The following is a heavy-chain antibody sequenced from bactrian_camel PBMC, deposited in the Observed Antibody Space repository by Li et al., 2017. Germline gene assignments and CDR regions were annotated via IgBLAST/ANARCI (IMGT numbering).Heavy chain of an antibody. CDR2: IPPDGLNT. CDR3: TNHNAGFEY. V-gene: IGHV3S31*01. D-gene: IGHD5*01. CDR1: EFTFSRYT. J-gene: IGHJ4*01. Sequence: VQLVESGGGLVQPGGSLRLSCAASEFTFSRYTQSWVRQAPGKGLEWVARIPPDGLNTYYPDTVKGRFTISRDNAKNTVYLQLNSLPTEDTAMYYCTNHNAGFEYWGQGTQVTVS.